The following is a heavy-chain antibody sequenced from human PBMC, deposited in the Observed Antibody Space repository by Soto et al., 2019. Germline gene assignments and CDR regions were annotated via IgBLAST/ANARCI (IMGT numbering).Heavy chain of an antibody. D-gene: IGHD1-26*01. Sequence: PGGSLRLSCAASGFTCSSYEMNWVRQAPGKGLEWVSYISSSGSTIYYADSVKGRFTISRDNAKNSLYLQMNSLRAEDTAVYYCARDHPYSGSYPPNYYGMDVWGQGTTVTV. V-gene: IGHV3-48*03. CDR2: ISSSGSTI. J-gene: IGHJ6*02. CDR1: GFTCSSYE. CDR3: ARDHPYSGSYPPNYYGMDV.